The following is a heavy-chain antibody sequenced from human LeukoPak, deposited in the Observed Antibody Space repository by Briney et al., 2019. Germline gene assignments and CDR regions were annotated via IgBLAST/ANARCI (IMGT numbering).Heavy chain of an antibody. J-gene: IGHJ4*02. D-gene: IGHD4-17*01. CDR3: ARLYGDYGDYGNPDDY. V-gene: IGHV3-30*02. Sequence: GGSLRLFCAASGFTFTTYGMHWVRQAPGKGLEWVAFIRYDGSNKYYADSVKGRFTISRDNSKNTLYLQMNSLRAEDTAVYYCARLYGDYGDYGNPDDYWGQGTLVTVSS. CDR2: IRYDGSNK. CDR1: GFTFTTYG.